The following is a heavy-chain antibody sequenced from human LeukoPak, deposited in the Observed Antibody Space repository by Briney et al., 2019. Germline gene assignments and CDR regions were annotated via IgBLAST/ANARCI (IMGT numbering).Heavy chain of an antibody. D-gene: IGHD3-16*02. CDR1: GYTFTSYA. CDR2: INAGNGNT. CDR3: AKLITFGGVIVFDY. V-gene: IGHV1-3*01. J-gene: IGHJ4*02. Sequence: ASVKVSCKASGYTFTSYAMHWVRQAPGQRLEWMGWINAGNGNTKYSQKFQGRVTITRDTSASTAYMELSSLRSEDTALYYCAKLITFGGVIVFDYWGQGTLVTVSS.